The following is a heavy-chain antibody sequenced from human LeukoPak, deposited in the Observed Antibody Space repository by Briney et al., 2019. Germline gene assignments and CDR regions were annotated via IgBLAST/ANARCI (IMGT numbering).Heavy chain of an antibody. V-gene: IGHV3-23*01. CDR1: GFTFSSYA. Sequence: GGSLRLSCAASGFTFSSYAMSWVRRAPGRGLEWGSAISGSGGSTYYADSVKGRFTISRDNSKNTLYRQMNSLRAEDTAVYYCAKGSSWNNWGQGTLVTVSS. CDR2: ISGSGGST. CDR3: AKGSSWNN. D-gene: IGHD6-13*01. J-gene: IGHJ4*02.